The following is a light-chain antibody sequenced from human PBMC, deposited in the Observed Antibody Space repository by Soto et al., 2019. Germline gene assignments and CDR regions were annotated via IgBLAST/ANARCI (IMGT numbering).Light chain of an antibody. J-gene: IGKJ5*01. CDR1: QSVSSN. CDR2: GAS. Sequence: EIVMAQSPATLSVCPGVRATLSCSPSQSVSSNLAWYQQKPGQAPRLLIYGASTRATGIPARFSGSGSGTEFTLTISSLQSEDFAVYYCQQYNNWPPITFGQGTRLEIK. CDR3: QQYNNWPPIT. V-gene: IGKV3-15*01.